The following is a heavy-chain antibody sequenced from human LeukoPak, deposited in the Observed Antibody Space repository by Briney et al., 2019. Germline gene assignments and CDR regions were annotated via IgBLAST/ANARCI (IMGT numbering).Heavy chain of an antibody. CDR2: INPSGGST. Sequence: ASVKVSCKASGYTFTSYYLHWVRQAPGQGLEWMAIINPSGGSTSYAQKFQGRVTMTRDTSTSTVYMELSSLRSEDTAVYYCAGAPRGYDLHRGFDYWGQGTLATVSS. D-gene: IGHD5-12*01. V-gene: IGHV1-46*01. CDR1: GYTFTSYY. J-gene: IGHJ4*02. CDR3: AGAPRGYDLHRGFDY.